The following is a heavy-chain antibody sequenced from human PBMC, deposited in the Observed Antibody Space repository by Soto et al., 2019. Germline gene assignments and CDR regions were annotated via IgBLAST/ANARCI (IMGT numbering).Heavy chain of an antibody. CDR2: IYYSGST. Sequence: PSATLSLTCTASGGTISSYYWSWIRQTPGKGLEWIGYIYYSGSTNYNPSLKSRVTISVDTSKNQFSLKLSSVTAADTAVYYCATESAVAGPAAFDYWGQGTLVTVSS. V-gene: IGHV4-59*01. J-gene: IGHJ4*02. D-gene: IGHD6-19*01. CDR3: ATESAVAGPAAFDY. CDR1: GGTISSYY.